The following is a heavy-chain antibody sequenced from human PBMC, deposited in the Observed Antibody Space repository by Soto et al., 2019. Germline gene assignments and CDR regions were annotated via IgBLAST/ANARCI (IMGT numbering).Heavy chain of an antibody. CDR2: IFTSGLT. V-gene: IGHV3-53*02. CDR3: ATWRDYYDGSLDH. CDR1: GFSVGATY. J-gene: IGHJ4*02. D-gene: IGHD3-3*01. Sequence: EVQLVETGGGLTQPGDSLVLSCAASGFSVGATYMTWVRQAPGKGLEYVSIIFTSGLTDYAESVKGRFTISRDTSKNTIYLHMNNLRDDDTAVYYCATWRDYYDGSLDHWGQGTLVIVSP.